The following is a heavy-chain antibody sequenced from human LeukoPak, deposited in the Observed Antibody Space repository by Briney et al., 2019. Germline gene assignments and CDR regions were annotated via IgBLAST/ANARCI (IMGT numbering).Heavy chain of an antibody. V-gene: IGHV3-7*03. CDR1: GFTFSSYW. D-gene: IGHD5-18*01. CDR3: AREFDTAMEEYYFDY. J-gene: IGHJ4*02. CDR2: IKPGGSEK. Sequence: GGSLRLSCAASGFTFSSYWMTWVRQGPGKGLEWVANIKPGGSEKYYVDSVKGRFTISRDNAKNSLYLQMNSLRAEDTAVYYCAREFDTAMEEYYFDYWGQGTLVTVSS.